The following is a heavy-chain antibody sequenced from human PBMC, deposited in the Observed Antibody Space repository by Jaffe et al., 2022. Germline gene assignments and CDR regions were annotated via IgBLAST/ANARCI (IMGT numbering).Heavy chain of an antibody. D-gene: IGHD4-17*01. J-gene: IGHJ6*03. CDR3: ARVGTVTYYYYYYYMDV. CDR2: IYHSGST. V-gene: IGHV4-38-2*01. Sequence: QVQLQESGPGLVKPSETLSLTCAVSGYSISSGYYWGWIRQPPGKGLEWIGSIYHSGSTYYNPSLKSRVTISVDTSKNQFSLKLSSVTAADTAVYYCARVGTVTYYYYYYYMDVWGKGTTVTVSS. CDR1: GYSISSGYY.